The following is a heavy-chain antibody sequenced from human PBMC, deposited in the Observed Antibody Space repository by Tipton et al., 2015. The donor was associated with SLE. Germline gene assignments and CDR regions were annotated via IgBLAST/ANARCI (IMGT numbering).Heavy chain of an antibody. CDR1: GFTFSNAW. CDR2: IKSKTDGGTT. D-gene: IGHD4-17*01. Sequence: SLRLSCAASGFTFSNAWMSWVRQAPGKGLEWVGRIKSKTDGGTTDYTAPVKGRFTTSRDDSKNTLYLQMNSLITEDTAVYYCARLRGDYWGQGTLVTVSS. J-gene: IGHJ4*02. V-gene: IGHV3-15*01. CDR3: ARLRGDY.